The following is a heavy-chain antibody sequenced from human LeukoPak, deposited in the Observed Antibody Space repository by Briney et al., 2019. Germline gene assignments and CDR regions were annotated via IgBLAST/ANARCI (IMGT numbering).Heavy chain of an antibody. CDR3: AGTPRYCSSTSCDYFDY. CDR2: MSAYNGNT. V-gene: IGHV1-18*01. D-gene: IGHD2-2*01. Sequence: ASVKVSCKASGYTFTSYGISWVRQAPGQGLEWMGWMSAYNGNTNYAQKLQGRVTMTTDTSTSTAYMELRSLRSDDTAVYYCAGTPRYCSSTSCDYFDYWGQGTLVTVSS. CDR1: GYTFTSYG. J-gene: IGHJ4*02.